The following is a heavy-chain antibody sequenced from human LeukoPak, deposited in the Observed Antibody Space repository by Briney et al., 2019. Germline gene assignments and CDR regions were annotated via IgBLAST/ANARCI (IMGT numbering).Heavy chain of an antibody. CDR2: ISGSGGST. J-gene: IGHJ4*02. D-gene: IGHD4-17*01. CDR3: AKPHDYGDYVFDY. V-gene: IGHV3-23*01. CDR1: GFTFSSYA. Sequence: GGSLRLSCAASGFTFSSYAMSWVRQAPGKGLEWVSAISGSGGSTYYADSVKGRFTISRDNSKNTLYLQMNGLRAEDTAVYYCAKPHDYGDYVFDYWGQGTLVTVSS.